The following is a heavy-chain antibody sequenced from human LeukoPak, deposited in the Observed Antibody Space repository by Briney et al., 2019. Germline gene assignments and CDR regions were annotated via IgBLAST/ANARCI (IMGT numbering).Heavy chain of an antibody. CDR2: ISGSGNTV. V-gene: IGHV3-23*01. CDR3: AKAGGYHYYFYMDV. D-gene: IGHD2-8*02. J-gene: IGHJ6*03. Sequence: GGSLRLSCAASGFTFSSYAMNWVRQAPGKGLEWVSAISGSGNTVHYADSVQGRFTISRDNSKNTLYLQMKSLRAEDTAVYYCAKAGGYHYYFYMDVWGKGTTVTVSS. CDR1: GFTFSSYA.